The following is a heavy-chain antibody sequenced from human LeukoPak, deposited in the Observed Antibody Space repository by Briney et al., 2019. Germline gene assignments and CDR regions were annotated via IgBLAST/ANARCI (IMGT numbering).Heavy chain of an antibody. Sequence: GGSLRLSCEASGFTFSSYAMSWVRQAPGKGLEWVSAISGSGGSTYYADSVKGRFTISRDNSKNTLYLQMKSLRAEATAVYYWVLSMWGRPNPSPWGFAPWGQGPLVTVSS. CDR3: VLSMWGRPNPSPWGFAP. V-gene: IGHV3-23*01. CDR2: ISGSGGST. CDR1: GFTFSSYA. D-gene: IGHD7-27*01. J-gene: IGHJ5*02.